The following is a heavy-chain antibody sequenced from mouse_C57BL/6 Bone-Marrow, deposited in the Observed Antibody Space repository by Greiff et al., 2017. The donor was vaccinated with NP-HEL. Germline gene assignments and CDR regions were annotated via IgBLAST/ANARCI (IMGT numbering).Heavy chain of an antibody. D-gene: IGHD1-1*01. CDR1: GYTFTSYW. J-gene: IGHJ3*01. V-gene: IGHV1-64*01. CDR2: IHPNSGST. CDR3: ARITTVVATPFAY. Sequence: QVQLQQPGAELVKPGASVKLSCKASGYTFTSYWMHWVKQRPGQGLEWIGMIHPNSGSTNYNEKFKSKATLTVDKSSSTAYMQHSSLTSEDSAVYYCARITTVVATPFAYWGQGTLVTVSA.